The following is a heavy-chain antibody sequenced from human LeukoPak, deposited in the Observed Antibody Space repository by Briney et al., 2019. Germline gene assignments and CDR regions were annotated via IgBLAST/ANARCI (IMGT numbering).Heavy chain of an antibody. V-gene: IGHV3-48*01. D-gene: IGHD6-19*01. CDR1: GFTFSTYS. J-gene: IGHJ3*02. CDR3: ARGMSSGRYAVDI. CDR2: ISSSSSTI. Sequence: LPGVSLRLSCAASGFTFSTYSMNWVRQAPGKGLDWVSYISSSSSTIYYADSVKGRFTISRDSAKNSLYLQMNSLRAEDTAVYYCARGMSSGRYAVDIWGQGTMVTVYS.